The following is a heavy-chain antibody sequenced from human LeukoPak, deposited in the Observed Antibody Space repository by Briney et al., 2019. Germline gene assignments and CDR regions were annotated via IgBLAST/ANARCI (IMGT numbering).Heavy chain of an antibody. Sequence: GGSLRLSCTASGFSFSNFWMDWVRQAPGQGLQWVANINQDGNVKYYVDSVKGRFTISRDNARNSLHLQMNSLRAEDTAVYYCAKMDRGSYYYYYYYMDVWGKGTTVTVSS. CDR3: AKMDRGSYYYYYYYMDV. J-gene: IGHJ6*03. CDR2: INQDGNVK. V-gene: IGHV3-7*03. CDR1: GFSFSNFW. D-gene: IGHD2-8*01.